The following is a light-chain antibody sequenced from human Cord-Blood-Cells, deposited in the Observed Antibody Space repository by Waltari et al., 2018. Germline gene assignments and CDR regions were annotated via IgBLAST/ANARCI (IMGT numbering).Light chain of an antibody. CDR3: CSYAGSSTWV. CDR2: EGS. J-gene: IGLJ3*02. CDR1: SSDVGSYNL. V-gene: IGLV2-23*01. Sequence: QSALTQPASVSGSPGQSITISCTGTSSDVGSYNLVSWYQQHPGKAPKLMIYEGSKRHSGVSNRFSGSKSGNTASLTLAELQAEGEADYYCCSYAGSSTWVFGGGTKLTVL.